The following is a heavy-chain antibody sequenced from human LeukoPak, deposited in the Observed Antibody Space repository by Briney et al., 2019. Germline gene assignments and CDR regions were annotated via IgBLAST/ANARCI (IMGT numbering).Heavy chain of an antibody. D-gene: IGHD2-2*01. V-gene: IGHV3-33*08. CDR3: ARGPRASCCPIDY. Sequence: GGSLRLSCAVSGFTFSSYGMHWVRQAPGKGLEWVAVIWYDGSNKYYADSVKGRFTISRDNSKNALYLQMNSLRAEDTAVYYCARGPRASCCPIDYWGQGTLVTVSS. CDR2: IWYDGSNK. CDR1: GFTFSSYG. J-gene: IGHJ4*02.